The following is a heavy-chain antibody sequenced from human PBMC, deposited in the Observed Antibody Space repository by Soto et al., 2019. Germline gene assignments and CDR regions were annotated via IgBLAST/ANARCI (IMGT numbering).Heavy chain of an antibody. Sequence: EVLLVESGGGLVKPGGSLRLSCVASGFSFSTSIMHWVRQAPGKGLEWIATISSTSSNIYYAGSVKGRFIISRDNPKNSRLLQMNSLRADDMAVYYCARGIASTSLVTFDVWGQGTMVTVS. CDR1: GFSFSTSI. J-gene: IGHJ3*01. D-gene: IGHD1-1*01. CDR3: ARGIASTSLVTFDV. CDR2: ISSTSSNI. V-gene: IGHV3-21*02.